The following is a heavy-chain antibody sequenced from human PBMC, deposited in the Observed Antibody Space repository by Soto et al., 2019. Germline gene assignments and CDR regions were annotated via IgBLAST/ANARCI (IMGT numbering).Heavy chain of an antibody. J-gene: IGHJ5*02. V-gene: IGHV3-48*03. CDR1: GFTFSSYE. CDR2: ISSSGSTI. Sequence: GSLRLSCAASGFTFSSYEMNWVRQAPGKGLEWVSYISSSGSTIYYADSVKGRFTISRDNAKNSLYLQMNSLRAEDTAVYYCARVVGAMSGGNWFDPWGQGTLVTVSS. D-gene: IGHD1-26*01. CDR3: ARVVGAMSGGNWFDP.